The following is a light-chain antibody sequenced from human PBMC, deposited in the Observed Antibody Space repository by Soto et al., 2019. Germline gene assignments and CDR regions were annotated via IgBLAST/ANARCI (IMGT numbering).Light chain of an antibody. CDR2: GAS. J-gene: IGKJ5*01. CDR3: QQRGNWPPIS. Sequence: EIVLTQSPATLSLSPGDRATLSCGASQTVSSYLAWYQQKPGQAPRLLIYGASNRATGIPARFSGSGSGTDFTLTISSLEPEDSAVYYCQQRGNWPPISFGQGTRLEIK. CDR1: QTVSSY. V-gene: IGKV3-11*01.